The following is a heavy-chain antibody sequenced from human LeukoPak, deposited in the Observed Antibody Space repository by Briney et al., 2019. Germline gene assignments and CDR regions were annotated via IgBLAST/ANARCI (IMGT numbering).Heavy chain of an antibody. CDR3: ARALRAVVTLDY. D-gene: IGHD4-23*01. CDR2: INPSGGST. CDR1: GYTFTSYY. V-gene: IGHV1-46*01. Sequence: ASVKVSCKASGYTFTSYYMHWVRQAPGQGLEWMGIINPSGGSTSYAQKFQGRVTMTRDMSTSTVYMELSSLRSEDTAVYYCARALRAVVTLDYWGRGTLVTVSS. J-gene: IGHJ4*02.